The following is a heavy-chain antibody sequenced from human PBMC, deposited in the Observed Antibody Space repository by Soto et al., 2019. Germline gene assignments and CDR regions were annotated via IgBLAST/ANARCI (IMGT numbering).Heavy chain of an antibody. Sequence: EVQLVESGGGLVQPGGSLRLSCAASGFTFSDHYMDWVRQAPGKGLEWVGRSKNKADSYTTEYAASVKGRFTISRDGSMNSLFLQTNSLKTQDTAVYYCTVWGSGNDFGAAWGQGIRVSVSS. V-gene: IGHV3-72*01. CDR3: TVWGSGNDFGAA. CDR1: GFTFSDHY. D-gene: IGHD3-10*01. J-gene: IGHJ4*02. CDR2: SKNKADSYTT.